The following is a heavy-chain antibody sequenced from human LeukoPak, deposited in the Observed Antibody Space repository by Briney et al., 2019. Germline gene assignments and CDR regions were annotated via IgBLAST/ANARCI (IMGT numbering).Heavy chain of an antibody. Sequence: SETLSLTCTVSGGSISSSSYYWGWIRQPPGKGLEWIGSIYHSGSTYYNPSLKSRVTISVDTSKNQFSLKLSSVTAADTAVYYCARSHARLGWFDPWGQGALVTVSS. D-gene: IGHD3-16*01. CDR1: GGSISSSSYY. J-gene: IGHJ5*02. CDR2: IYHSGST. V-gene: IGHV4-39*07. CDR3: ARSHARLGWFDP.